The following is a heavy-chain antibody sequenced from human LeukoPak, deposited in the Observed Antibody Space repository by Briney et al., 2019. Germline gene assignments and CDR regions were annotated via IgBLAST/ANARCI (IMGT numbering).Heavy chain of an antibody. J-gene: IGHJ6*03. Sequence: GGSLRLSCAASGFTFSSYEMNWVRQAPGKGLEWVSSISSSSIYIYYADSVKGRFTISRDNAKNSLYLQMNSLRAEDTAVYYCARAYSETYGLGYYYMDVWGKGTTVTISS. CDR2: ISSSSIYI. CDR1: GFTFSSYE. V-gene: IGHV3-21*01. CDR3: ARAYSETYGLGYYYMDV. D-gene: IGHD5-12*01.